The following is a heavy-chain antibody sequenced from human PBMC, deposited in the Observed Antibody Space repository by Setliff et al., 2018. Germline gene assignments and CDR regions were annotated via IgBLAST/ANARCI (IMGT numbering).Heavy chain of an antibody. CDR2: FDPEDGET. CDR3: ARDGGFGSSWYID. V-gene: IGHV1-24*01. CDR1: GYTLTELS. D-gene: IGHD6-13*01. J-gene: IGHJ4*02. Sequence: GASVKVSCKVSGYTLTELSRHWVRQAPGKGLEWMGGFDPEDGETIYAQKFQGRVTMTTDTSTSTAYMELRSLRSDDTAVYYCARDGGFGSSWYIDWGQGTLVTVSS.